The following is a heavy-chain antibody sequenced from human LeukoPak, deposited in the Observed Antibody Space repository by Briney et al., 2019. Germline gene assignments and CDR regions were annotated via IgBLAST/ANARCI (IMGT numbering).Heavy chain of an antibody. V-gene: IGHV4-61*05. J-gene: IGHJ3*02. Sequence: SETLSLTCTVSGDSTYNSIYYWGWIRQPPGKGLEWIGYIYYSGSTNYNPSLKSRVTISVDTSKNQFSLKLSSVTAADTAVYYCARSPAHTDAFDIWGQGTMVTVSS. CDR2: IYYSGST. D-gene: IGHD6-25*01. CDR3: ARSPAHTDAFDI. CDR1: GDSTYNSIYY.